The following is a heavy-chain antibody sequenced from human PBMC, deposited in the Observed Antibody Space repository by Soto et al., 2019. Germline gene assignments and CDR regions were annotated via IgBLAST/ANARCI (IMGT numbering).Heavy chain of an antibody. CDR3: ASQHLGHSYYYGMDV. CDR2: IIPIFGTA. CDR1: GGTFSSYA. Sequence: QVQLVQSGAEVKKPGSSVKVSCKASGGTFSSYAISWVRQAPGQGLEWMGGIIPIFGTANYAQKFQGRVTITADESTSTAYMELSSLRYEDTDVYYCASQHLGHSYYYGMDVWGQGTTVTVSS. V-gene: IGHV1-69*12. D-gene: IGHD2-2*01. J-gene: IGHJ6*02.